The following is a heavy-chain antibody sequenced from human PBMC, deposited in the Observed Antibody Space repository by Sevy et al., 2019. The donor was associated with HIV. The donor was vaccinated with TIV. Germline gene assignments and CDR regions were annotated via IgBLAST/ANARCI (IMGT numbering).Heavy chain of an antibody. Sequence: GGSLRLSCAASGFTFSSYAMHWVRQAPGKGLEWVAVISYDGSNKYYADSVKGRFTISRDNSKNTLYLQMNSLRAEDTAVYYCARGGTGIAAAGEYYYYYYGMDVWGQRTTVTGSS. CDR1: GFTFSSYA. V-gene: IGHV3-30*04. CDR3: ARGGTGIAAAGEYYYYYYGMDV. J-gene: IGHJ6*02. CDR2: ISYDGSNK. D-gene: IGHD6-13*01.